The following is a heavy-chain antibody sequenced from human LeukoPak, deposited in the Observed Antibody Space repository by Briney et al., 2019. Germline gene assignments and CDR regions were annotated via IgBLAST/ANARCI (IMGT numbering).Heavy chain of an antibody. Sequence: GSLRLSCAASGFTFSSYSMNWVRQAPGKGLEWVSSISSSSSYIYYADSVKGRFTISRDNAKNSLYLQMNSLRAKDTAVYYCARDLGDGYNINFDYWGQGTLVTVSS. D-gene: IGHD5-12*01. CDR2: ISSSSSYI. CDR1: GFTFSSYS. J-gene: IGHJ4*02. CDR3: ARDLGDGYNINFDY. V-gene: IGHV3-21*01.